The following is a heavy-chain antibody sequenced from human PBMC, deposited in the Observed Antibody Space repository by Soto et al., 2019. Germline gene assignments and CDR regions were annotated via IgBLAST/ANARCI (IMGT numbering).Heavy chain of an antibody. CDR2: IWYDGSNQ. CDR3: VKDHGGGDGDSDPYVDY. CDR1: GFSFTTYG. Sequence: QVQLVESGGGVVQPGRSLRLSCVASGFSFTTYGLHWVRQAPGKGLEWVAVIWYDGSNQYYADSVKGRFTISRDNSKNILDLEMNRMRVEDTAVDYCVKDHGGGDGDSDPYVDYWGQGTLVTVSS. D-gene: IGHD2-21*02. J-gene: IGHJ4*02. V-gene: IGHV3-33*06.